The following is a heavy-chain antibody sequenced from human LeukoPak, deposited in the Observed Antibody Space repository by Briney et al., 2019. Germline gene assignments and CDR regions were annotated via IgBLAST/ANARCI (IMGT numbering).Heavy chain of an antibody. V-gene: IGHV3-23*01. CDR3: AKDLDSSFNFDY. CDR1: GFTFSSSA. D-gene: IGHD6-13*01. CDR2: ISNNGGYT. J-gene: IGHJ4*02. Sequence: PGGSLRLSCAASGFTFSSSAMSWVRQAPGKGLEWVSAISNNGGYTYYADSVQGRFTISRDNSKSTLCLHMNSLRAEDTAVYYCAKDLDSSFNFDYWGQGTLVTVSS.